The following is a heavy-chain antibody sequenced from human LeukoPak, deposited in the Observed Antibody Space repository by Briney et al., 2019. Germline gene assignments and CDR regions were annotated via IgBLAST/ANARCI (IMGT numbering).Heavy chain of an antibody. CDR2: IYENDEK. D-gene: IGHD2-8*02. V-gene: IGHV2-5*01. CDR1: GFSFSSGGVG. CDR3: AHRHRGVASDI. Sequence: SGPTLVKPRQTLRLTCTFSGFSFSSGGVGVGWIRQPPGKALEWLGVIYENDEKLYSSSLQNRLTITKDTSRNQVVLTMANMEPVDTATYYCAHRHRGVASDIWGQGTMDTVSS. J-gene: IGHJ3*02.